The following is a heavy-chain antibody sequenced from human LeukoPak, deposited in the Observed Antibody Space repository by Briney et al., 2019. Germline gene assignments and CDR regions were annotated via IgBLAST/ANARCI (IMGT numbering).Heavy chain of an antibody. V-gene: IGHV1-8*01. CDR2: MNPNSGNT. CDR3: ARLHCSGGSCYLDHWFDP. D-gene: IGHD2-15*01. J-gene: IGHJ5*02. CDR1: GYTFTSYD. Sequence: ASVKVSCKASGYTFTSYDINWVRQATGQGLEWMGWMNPNSGNTGYAQKFQGRVTMTRNTSISTAYMELSSLRSEDTAVYYCARLHCSGGSCYLDHWFDPWGQGTLVTVSS.